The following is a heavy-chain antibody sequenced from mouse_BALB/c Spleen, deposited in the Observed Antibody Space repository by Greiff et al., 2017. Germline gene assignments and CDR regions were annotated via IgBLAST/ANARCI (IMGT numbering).Heavy chain of an antibody. CDR1: GYSITSDYA. J-gene: IGHJ2*01. CDR3: ASSYYYGSTDFDY. D-gene: IGHD1-1*01. Sequence: EVQLQQSGPGLVKPSQSLSLTCTVTGYSITSDYAWNWIRQFPGNKLEWMGYISYSGSTSYNPSLKSRISITRDTSKNQFFLQLNSVTTEDTATYYCASSYYYGSTDFDYWGQGTTLTVSS. V-gene: IGHV3-2*02. CDR2: ISYSGST.